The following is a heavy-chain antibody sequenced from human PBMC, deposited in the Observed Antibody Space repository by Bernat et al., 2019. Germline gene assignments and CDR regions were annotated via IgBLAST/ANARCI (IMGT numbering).Heavy chain of an antibody. CDR2: INHRGST. CDR1: GGSFSGYY. Sequence: QVQLQQWGAGLLKPSETLSLTCAVYGGSFSGYYWSWIRQPPGKGLEWIGEINHRGSTNYNPSLKSRVTISVDTSKNQFSLKLSSVTAADTAVYYCARLYTTIEGGNYWGQGTLVTVSS. V-gene: IGHV4-34*01. CDR3: ARLYTTIEGGNY. J-gene: IGHJ4*02. D-gene: IGHD2-2*02.